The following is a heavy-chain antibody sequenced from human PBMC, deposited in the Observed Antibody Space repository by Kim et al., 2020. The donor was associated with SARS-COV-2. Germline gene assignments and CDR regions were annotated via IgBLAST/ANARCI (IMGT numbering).Heavy chain of an antibody. V-gene: IGHV3-23*01. CDR1: GFTFSSYA. J-gene: IGHJ2*01. D-gene: IGHD1-1*01. CDR3: ATGFVYWYFDL. Sequence: GGSLRLSCAASGFTFSSYAMSWVRQAPGKGLEWVSAISGSGGSTYYADSVKGRFTISRYNSKNTLYLQMNSLRAEDTAVYYCATGFVYWYFDLWGRGTLVTVSS. CDR2: ISGSGGST.